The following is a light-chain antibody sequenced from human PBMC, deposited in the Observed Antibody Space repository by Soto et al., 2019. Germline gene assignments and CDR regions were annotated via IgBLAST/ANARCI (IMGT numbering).Light chain of an antibody. CDR3: SSFRRSSTLYV. J-gene: IGLJ1*01. V-gene: IGLV2-14*01. CDR2: GVT. Sequence: QSVLTQPASVSGSPGQSITISCTGTDSDVGGYNFVSWYQQHPGKAPKLMIYGVTNRPSGVSNRFSGSKSGNTASLTISGLQAEDDANYYCSSFRRSSTLYVFGTGTKVTVL. CDR1: DSDVGGYNF.